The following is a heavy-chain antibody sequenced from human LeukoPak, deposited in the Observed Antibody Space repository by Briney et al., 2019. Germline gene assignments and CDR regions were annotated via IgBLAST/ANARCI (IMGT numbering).Heavy chain of an antibody. J-gene: IGHJ4*02. Sequence: SETLSLTCSVSGGSIRSFYWSWIRQPPGKGLEWIGYIYHSGSTNYNPSLKSRVTMSVDTSKNQFSLKLSSVTAADTAVYYCASSLRSSGYYYFAVDYWGQGTLVTVSS. CDR3: ASSLRSSGYYYFAVDY. CDR2: IYHSGST. V-gene: IGHV4-59*08. CDR1: GGSIRSFY. D-gene: IGHD3-22*01.